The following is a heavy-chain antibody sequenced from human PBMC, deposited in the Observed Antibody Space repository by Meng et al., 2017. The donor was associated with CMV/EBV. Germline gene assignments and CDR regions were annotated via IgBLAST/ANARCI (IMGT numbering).Heavy chain of an antibody. J-gene: IGHJ6*02. V-gene: IGHV4-59*01. CDR3: AREGSFDGEFSHYYGMDV. CDR2: IYYSGST. D-gene: IGHD3-10*01. Sequence: ESLKISCTVSGGSISSYHWNWIRQPPGKGLEWIGYIYYSGSTNYNPSLKSRVTISVDTSKNQFSLKLSSVTAADTAVYYCAREGSFDGEFSHYYGMDVWGQGTTVTVSS. CDR1: GGSISSYH.